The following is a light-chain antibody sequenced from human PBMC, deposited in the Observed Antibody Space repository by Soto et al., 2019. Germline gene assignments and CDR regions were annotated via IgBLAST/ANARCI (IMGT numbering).Light chain of an antibody. J-gene: IGLJ2*01. Sequence: QSALTQPASVSGSPGQSIAISCSGTSSDLGTYDYVSWYQQHPGKAPKLMLFDVNHRPSGVSDRFFGSKSGNTASLTISGLLAEDEADYYCSSYTTSSSVIFGGGTKLTVL. V-gene: IGLV2-14*01. CDR1: SSDLGTYDY. CDR3: SSYTTSSSVI. CDR2: DVN.